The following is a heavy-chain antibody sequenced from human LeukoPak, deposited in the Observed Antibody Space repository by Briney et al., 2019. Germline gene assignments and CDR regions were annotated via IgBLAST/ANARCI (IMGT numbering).Heavy chain of an antibody. J-gene: IGHJ5*02. CDR3: AKVGGGWEGWFDP. Sequence: LSLTCTVSGGSISSYYWSWVRQAPGKGLEWVSGISWNSGSIGYADSVKGRFTISRDNAKNSLYLQMNSLRAEDTALYYCAKVGGGWEGWFDPWGQGTLVTVSS. V-gene: IGHV3-9*01. CDR1: GGSISSYY. CDR2: ISWNSGSI. D-gene: IGHD2-15*01.